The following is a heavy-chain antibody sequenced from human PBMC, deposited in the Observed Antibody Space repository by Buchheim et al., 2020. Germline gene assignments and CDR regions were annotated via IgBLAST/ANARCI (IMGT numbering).Heavy chain of an antibody. CDR2: ITSDSTTI. J-gene: IGHJ6*02. V-gene: IGHV3-11*04. Sequence: QVQLVESGGGLVKPGGSLRLSCAASGFTFSDYYMSWIRQAPGKGLEWVSCITSDSTTIYYADSVRGRFTISRDNAKNSLFLQMNSLRDEDTALYYCARYYGTGSMDVWGQGTT. CDR1: GFTFSDYY. D-gene: IGHD3-10*01. CDR3: ARYYGTGSMDV.